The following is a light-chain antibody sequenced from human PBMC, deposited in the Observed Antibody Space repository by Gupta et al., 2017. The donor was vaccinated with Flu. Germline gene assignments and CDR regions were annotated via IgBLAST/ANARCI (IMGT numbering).Light chain of an antibody. CDR1: QSVSSSY. V-gene: IGKV3-20*01. Sequence: EIVLTQSPGTLSLPPGERATLSCRASQSVSSSYLAWYQQKPGQAPRLLIYGASSRATGIPDRFSGSGSGTDFTLTISRLEPEDFAVYYCQSGVTFGGGTRVEIK. CDR3: QSGVT. J-gene: IGKJ4*01. CDR2: GAS.